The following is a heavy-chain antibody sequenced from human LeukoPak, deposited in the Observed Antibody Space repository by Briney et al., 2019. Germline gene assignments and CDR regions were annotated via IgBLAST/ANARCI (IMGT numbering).Heavy chain of an antibody. V-gene: IGHV3-9*01. J-gene: IGHJ2*01. CDR2: ISWSSGHM. D-gene: IGHD2-15*01. CDR3: VRSVVVVVATPTHFDL. CDR1: EFKFDDYA. Sequence: GGSLRLSCAPAEFKFDDYAMHWVRQGPGKGLEWVSGISWSSGHMEYADSVKGRFTISRDNARNSLYLQMDGLRREDTALYYCVRSVVVVVATPTHFDLWGRGTQVIVSS.